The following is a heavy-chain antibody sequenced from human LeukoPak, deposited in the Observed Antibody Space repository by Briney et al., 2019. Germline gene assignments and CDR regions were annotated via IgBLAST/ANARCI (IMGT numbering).Heavy chain of an antibody. Sequence: SETLSLTCTVSGGSISSGSYYWSWIRQPAGKGLEWIGRIYTSGSTNYNPSLKSRVTISVDTSKNQFSLKLSSVTAADTAVYYCARDRRFLVTYYYYYMDVWGKGTTVTVSS. CDR3: ARDRRFLVTYYYYYMDV. CDR2: IYTSGST. CDR1: GGSISSGSYY. D-gene: IGHD3-3*01. J-gene: IGHJ6*03. V-gene: IGHV4-61*02.